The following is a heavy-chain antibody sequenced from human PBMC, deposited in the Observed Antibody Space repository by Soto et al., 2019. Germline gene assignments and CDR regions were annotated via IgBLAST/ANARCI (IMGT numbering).Heavy chain of an antibody. J-gene: IGHJ5*02. D-gene: IGHD3-22*01. CDR3: AHRHLYYDSSGYSLPGQRTNWFDP. CDR1: GFSLSTSGVG. CDR2: IYWNDDK. Sequence: QITLKESGPTLVKPTQTLTLTCTFSGFSLSTSGVGVGWIRQPPGKALEWLALIYWNDDKRYSPSLKSRLTITKDTSKNQVVLTMTNMDPVDTATYYCAHRHLYYDSSGYSLPGQRTNWFDPWGQGTLVTVSS. V-gene: IGHV2-5*01.